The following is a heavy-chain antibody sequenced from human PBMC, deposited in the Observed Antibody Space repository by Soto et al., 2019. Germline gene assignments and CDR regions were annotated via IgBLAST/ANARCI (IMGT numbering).Heavy chain of an antibody. Sequence: GGSLRLSCAASGFTFSSYDMHWVRQATGKGLEWVSAIGTAGDTYYPGSVKGRFTISRENAKNSLYLQMNSLRAEDTAVYYCARDSVDSEYYYYGMDVWGQGTTVTVSS. CDR1: GFTFSSYD. CDR3: ARDSVDSEYYYYGMDV. CDR2: IGTAGDT. D-gene: IGHD5-12*01. J-gene: IGHJ6*02. V-gene: IGHV3-13*01.